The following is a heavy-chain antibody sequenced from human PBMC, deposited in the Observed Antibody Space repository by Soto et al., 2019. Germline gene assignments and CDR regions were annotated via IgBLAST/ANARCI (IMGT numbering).Heavy chain of an antibody. CDR1: GYTFTSYG. J-gene: IGHJ5*02. Sequence: ASVKGSCKASGYTFTSYGISWVRQAPGQGLEWMGWISPNSGGTNYAQKFQGRVTMTTDISIATAYMELSSLRSDDTAMYYCARHYCSSTSCGPPVWFDPWGQGTLVTV. CDR3: ARHYCSSTSCGPPVWFDP. D-gene: IGHD2-2*01. V-gene: IGHV1-18*04. CDR2: ISPNSGGT.